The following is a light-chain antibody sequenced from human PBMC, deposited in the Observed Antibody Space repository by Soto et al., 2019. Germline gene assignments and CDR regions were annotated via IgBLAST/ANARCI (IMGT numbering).Light chain of an antibody. Sequence: QSVLTQPASVSGSPGQSITISCTGTSSDVGSYQYVSWYQQHPGKAPKLIIYEVSNRPSGVSNRFSGSKSGNTASLTISGLQAEDDGDYYCSSYTINSALYVFGSRSKVTVL. J-gene: IGLJ1*01. V-gene: IGLV2-14*01. CDR1: SSDVGSYQY. CDR2: EVS. CDR3: SSYTINSALYV.